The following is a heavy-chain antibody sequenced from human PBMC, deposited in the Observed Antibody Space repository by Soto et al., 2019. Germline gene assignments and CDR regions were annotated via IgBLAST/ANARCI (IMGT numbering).Heavy chain of an antibody. D-gene: IGHD1-26*01. CDR2: IIPMFGTP. CDR1: GGAFNNYI. Sequence: QVQLVQSGAEVKKPGSSGKVSCKASGGAFNNYIFDWVRQAPGQGLEWMGGIIPMFGTPKYAQTFQDRITISADVSTGTAYMELTSLRFDDTAIYYCARGRDQPPVGLYFDSWGEGTRVTVSS. CDR3: ARGRDQPPVGLYFDS. J-gene: IGHJ4*02. V-gene: IGHV1-69*01.